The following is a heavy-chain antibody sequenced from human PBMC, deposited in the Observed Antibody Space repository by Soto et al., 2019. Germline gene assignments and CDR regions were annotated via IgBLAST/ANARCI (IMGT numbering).Heavy chain of an antibody. Sequence: PSETLSLTCAVYGGSFSGYYWSWIRQPPGKGLEWIGEINHSGSSNYNPSLKSRVTISVDTSKNQLSLKLNSVTAADTAVYYCASQQGIVDTALVLGNFWGQGTRVTVSS. CDR3: ASQQGIVDTALVLGNF. J-gene: IGHJ4*02. D-gene: IGHD5-18*01. V-gene: IGHV4-34*01. CDR1: GGSFSGYY. CDR2: INHSGSS.